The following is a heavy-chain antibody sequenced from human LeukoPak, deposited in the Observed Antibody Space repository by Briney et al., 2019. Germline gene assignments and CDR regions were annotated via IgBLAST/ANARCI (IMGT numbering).Heavy chain of an antibody. CDR2: IIPMFHKT. V-gene: IGHV1-69*05. D-gene: IGHD3-22*01. J-gene: IGHJ4*02. Sequence: VASVKVSCKASGGTFSSYSISWVRQAPGQRLEWMGNIIPMFHKTNYAQMFQGRVTTTTDESTTTAYMELSSLRSEDTAVYYCARIPDSSVNGSDYWGQGTLVTVSS. CDR1: GGTFSSYS. CDR3: ARIPDSSVNGSDY.